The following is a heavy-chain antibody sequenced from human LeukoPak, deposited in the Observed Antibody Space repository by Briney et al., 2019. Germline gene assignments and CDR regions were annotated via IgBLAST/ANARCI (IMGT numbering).Heavy chain of an antibody. J-gene: IGHJ5*02. CDR1: GYTFTSYY. V-gene: IGHV1-46*01. CDR2: INPSGGST. D-gene: IGHD6-6*01. CDR3: ARDGSSSGWFDP. Sequence: VASVKVSCKASGYTFTSYYIHRVRQAPGQGLEWMGIINPSGGSTIYAQKFQGRVTMTRDMSTSTVYMELSSLRSEDTAVYHRARDGSSSGWFDPWGQGTLVTVSS.